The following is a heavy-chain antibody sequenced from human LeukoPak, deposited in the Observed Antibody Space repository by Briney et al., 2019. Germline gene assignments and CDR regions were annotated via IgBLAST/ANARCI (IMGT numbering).Heavy chain of an antibody. CDR2: MNPKSGDT. Sequence: ASVKVSCKASGYIFTNYDINWVRQATGQGLEWMGWMNPKSGDTGYAQEFQGRVTMTRDMSTSTVYMELSSLRSEDTAVYYCARGLCSGGYCYYFDSWGQGTLITVSS. CDR3: ARGLCSGGYCYYFDS. J-gene: IGHJ4*02. V-gene: IGHV1-8*01. D-gene: IGHD2-15*01. CDR1: GYIFTNYD.